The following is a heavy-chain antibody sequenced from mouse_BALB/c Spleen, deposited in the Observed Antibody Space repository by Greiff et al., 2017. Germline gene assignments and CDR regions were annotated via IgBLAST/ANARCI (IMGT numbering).Heavy chain of an antibody. CDR2: INPYNGGT. Sequence: EVQLQQSGAELVKPGASMKISCKASGYSFTGYTMNWVKQSHGKNLEWIGLINPYNGGTSYNQKFKGKATLTVDKSSSTAYMELRSLTSEDSADYYCARRDMRYDGEFDYWGQGTTVTVSS. CDR1: GYSFTGYT. D-gene: IGHD2-14*01. J-gene: IGHJ2*01. CDR3: ARRDMRYDGEFDY. V-gene: IGHV1-18*01.